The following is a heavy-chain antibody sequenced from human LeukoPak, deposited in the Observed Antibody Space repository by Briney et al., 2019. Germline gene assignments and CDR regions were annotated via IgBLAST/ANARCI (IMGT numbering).Heavy chain of an antibody. V-gene: IGHV3-33*01. Sequence: PGGSLRLSCAASGFTFSSYGMHWVRQAPGKGLEWVAVIWYDGSNKYYADSVKSRFTISRDNSKNTLYLQMNSLRAEDTAVYYCARDPDYYGSGSDGWFDYWGQGTLVTVSS. CDR2: IWYDGSNK. CDR3: ARDPDYYGSGSDGWFDY. D-gene: IGHD3-10*01. CDR1: GFTFSSYG. J-gene: IGHJ4*02.